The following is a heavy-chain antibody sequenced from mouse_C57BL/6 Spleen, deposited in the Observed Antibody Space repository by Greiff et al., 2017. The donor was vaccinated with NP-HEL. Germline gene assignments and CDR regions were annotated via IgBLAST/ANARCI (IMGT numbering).Heavy chain of an antibody. D-gene: IGHD1-1*01. CDR3: AREEDNYYGSSGYFDV. CDR1: GYTFTSYG. J-gene: IGHJ1*03. CDR2: IYPRSGNT. V-gene: IGHV1-81*01. Sequence: QVQLKESGAELARPGASVKLSCKASGYTFTSYGISWVKQRTGQGLEWIGEIYPRSGNTYYNEKFKGKATLTADKSSSTAYMELRSLTSEDSAVYFGAREEDNYYGSSGYFDVWGTGTTVTVSS.